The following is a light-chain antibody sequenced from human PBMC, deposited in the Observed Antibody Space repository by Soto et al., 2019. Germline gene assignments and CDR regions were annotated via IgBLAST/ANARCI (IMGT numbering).Light chain of an antibody. J-gene: IGLJ3*02. CDR1: SSNIGSTT. CDR3: AAWDDSRNGVV. CDR2: NNN. V-gene: IGLV1-44*01. Sequence: QSVLTQPPSASGTPGQRVTIACSGSSSNIGSTTVKWYQQLPGTAPKLLIYNNNQRPSGVPDRFSGSKSGTSASLAISGHQSEDEADYYCAAWDDSRNGVVFGGGTKLTVL.